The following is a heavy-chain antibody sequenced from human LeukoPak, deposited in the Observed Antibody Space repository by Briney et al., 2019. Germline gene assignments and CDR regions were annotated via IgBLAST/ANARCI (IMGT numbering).Heavy chain of an antibody. Sequence: GESLKISCKGSGYSFTGYWIGWVRQMPGKGLEWMGIIYPGDSDTRYSPSFQGQVTISADKSISTAYLQWSSLKASDTAMYYCARTCSGGSCYSGYYFDYWGQGTLVTVSS. CDR1: GYSFTGYW. V-gene: IGHV5-51*01. CDR3: ARTCSGGSCYSGYYFDY. CDR2: IYPGDSDT. D-gene: IGHD2-15*01. J-gene: IGHJ4*02.